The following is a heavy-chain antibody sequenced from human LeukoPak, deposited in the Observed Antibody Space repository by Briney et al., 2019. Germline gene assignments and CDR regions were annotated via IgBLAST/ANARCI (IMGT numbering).Heavy chain of an antibody. D-gene: IGHD4-11*01. CDR3: ARASYTVTTKGFDP. CDR2: IKQDGSEK. J-gene: IGHJ5*02. Sequence: GGSLRLSCAASGFTFSSYWMSWVRRAPGKGLEWVANIKQDGSEKYYVDSVKGRFTISRDNAKNSLYLQMNSLRAEDTAVYYCARASYTVTTKGFDPWGQGTLVTVSS. CDR1: GFTFSSYW. V-gene: IGHV3-7*01.